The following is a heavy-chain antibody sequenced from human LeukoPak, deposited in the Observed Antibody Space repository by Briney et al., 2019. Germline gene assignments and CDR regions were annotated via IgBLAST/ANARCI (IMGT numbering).Heavy chain of an antibody. CDR3: TRPYGYGFWGAFDI. CDR1: GFTFSSYW. V-gene: IGHV3-74*01. J-gene: IGHJ3*02. CDR2: INTDGSST. D-gene: IGHD5-18*01. Sequence: HPGGSLRLSCAASGFTFSSYWMHWVRQAPGKGLVWVSRINTDGSSTTYADSVKGRFTISRDNAKNTLYLQMNSLRGEDTAVYYCTRPYGYGFWGAFDIWGQGTMVTVSS.